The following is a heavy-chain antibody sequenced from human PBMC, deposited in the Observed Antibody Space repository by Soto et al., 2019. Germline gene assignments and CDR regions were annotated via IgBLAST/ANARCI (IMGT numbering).Heavy chain of an antibody. D-gene: IGHD5-18*01. V-gene: IGHV3-7*05. J-gene: IGHJ6*02. CDR1: GFTFRTYW. CDR2: INQDGSEK. CDR3: SREGRSSWYSYDYGGMDV. Sequence: EVQLVESGGGLVQPGGSLRLSCGASGFTFRTYWLSWVRQVPGKGLEWVANINQDGSEKNYVDSVKGRFTISRDNAKNSLYLQISSLRADDTALYYCSREGRSSWYSYDYGGMDVWSQGTTVTVSS.